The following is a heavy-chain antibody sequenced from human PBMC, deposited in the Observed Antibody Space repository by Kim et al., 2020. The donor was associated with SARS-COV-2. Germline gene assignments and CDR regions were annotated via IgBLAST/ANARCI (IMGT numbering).Heavy chain of an antibody. D-gene: IGHD3-10*01. CDR3: ARGDDSGSFYDYFDY. V-gene: IGHV3-30*07. Sequence: DSVRGRFTISRDNSKNMLYLQMNSLRADDTAVYYCARGDDSGSFYDYFDYWGQGTLVTVSS. J-gene: IGHJ4*02.